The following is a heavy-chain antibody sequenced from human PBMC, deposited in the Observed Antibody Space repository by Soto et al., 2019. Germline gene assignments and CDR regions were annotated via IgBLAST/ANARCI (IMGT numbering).Heavy chain of an antibody. CDR2: IWDDGSKE. J-gene: IGHJ4*02. CDR1: GFTFSDFG. V-gene: IGHV3-33*01. CDR3: EAANYDSSGFYGNY. D-gene: IGHD3-22*01. Sequence: QAQLVESGGGVVQPGRSLRLSCVASGFTFSDFGMNWVRQVPGKGLEWVAVIWDDGSKEYYADSVKGRFTISRDNSKNTLSLEMNSLRAEDTAVYYCEAANYDSSGFYGNYWGQGTLVTVSS.